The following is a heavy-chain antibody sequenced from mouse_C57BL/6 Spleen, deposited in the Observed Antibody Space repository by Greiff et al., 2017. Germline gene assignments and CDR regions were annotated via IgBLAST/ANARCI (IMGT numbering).Heavy chain of an antibody. CDR1: GYAFSSSW. J-gene: IGHJ3*01. V-gene: IGHV1-82*01. D-gene: IGHD1-1*01. Sequence: QVQLQHSGPELVKPGASVKISCKASGYAFSSSWMNWVKQRPGKGLEWIGRIYPGDGDTNYNGKFKGKATLTADKSSSTAYMQLSSLTSEDSAVYFCAIDYGSSYRFAYWGQGTLVTVSA. CDR3: AIDYGSSYRFAY. CDR2: IYPGDGDT.